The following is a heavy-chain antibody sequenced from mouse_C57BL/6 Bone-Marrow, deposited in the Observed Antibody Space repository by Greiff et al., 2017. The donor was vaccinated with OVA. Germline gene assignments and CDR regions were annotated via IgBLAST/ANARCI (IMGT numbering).Heavy chain of an antibody. J-gene: IGHJ3*01. CDR1: GFTFSDYG. Sequence: DVQLVESGGGLVKPGGSLKLSCAASGFTFSDYGMHWVRQAPEKGLEWVAYISSGSSTIYYADTVKGRFTISRDNAKNTLFLQMTSLRSEDTAMYYCARSDGYTWFAYWGQGTLVTVSA. CDR2: ISSGSSTI. V-gene: IGHV5-17*01. D-gene: IGHD2-3*01. CDR3: ARSDGYTWFAY.